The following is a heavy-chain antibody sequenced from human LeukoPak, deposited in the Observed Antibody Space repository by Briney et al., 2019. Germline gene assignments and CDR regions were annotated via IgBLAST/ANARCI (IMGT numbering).Heavy chain of an antibody. CDR1: GYSFTSYW. V-gene: IGHV5-10-1*01. CDR3: ARRGGYGDYVNWYSDL. CDR2: IDPSDSYT. Sequence: PGESLKISCKGSGYSFTSYWISWVRQMPGKGLEWMGRIDPSDSYTNYSPSFQGHVTISADKSISTAYLQWSSLKASDTAMYYCARRGGYGDYVNWYSDLWGRGTLVTVSS. D-gene: IGHD4-17*01. J-gene: IGHJ2*01.